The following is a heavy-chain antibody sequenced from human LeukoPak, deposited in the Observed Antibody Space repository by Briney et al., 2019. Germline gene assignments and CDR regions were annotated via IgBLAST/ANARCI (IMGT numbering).Heavy chain of an antibody. Sequence: GGXLRLSCAASGFTFVSYWMHWVRQAPGKGLVWVSRINGYGSSTDFADSVKGRFTISRDNAKNTLYLQMNSLRAEDTAVYYCARDAPGNTALDYWGQGTLVTVSS. J-gene: IGHJ4*02. CDR3: ARDAPGNTALDY. CDR1: GFTFVSYW. CDR2: INGYGSST. V-gene: IGHV3-74*01. D-gene: IGHD5-18*01.